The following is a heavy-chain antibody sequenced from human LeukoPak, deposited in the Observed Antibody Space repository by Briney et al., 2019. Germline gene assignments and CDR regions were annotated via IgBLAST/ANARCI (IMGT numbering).Heavy chain of an antibody. Sequence: GGSLRLSCAASGLTFSSYWMHWVRQAPGKGLVWVSRINSDGSSTSYADSVKGRFTISRDNAKNSLYLQMNSLRAEDTAVYYCAILVPDSSGYMIVDPWGQGTLVTVSS. CDR2: INSDGSST. V-gene: IGHV3-74*01. CDR3: AILVPDSSGYMIVDP. J-gene: IGHJ5*02. CDR1: GLTFSSYW. D-gene: IGHD3-22*01.